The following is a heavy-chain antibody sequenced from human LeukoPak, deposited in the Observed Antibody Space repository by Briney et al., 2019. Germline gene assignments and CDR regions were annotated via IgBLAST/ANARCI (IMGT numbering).Heavy chain of an antibody. CDR1: GFTFSSYW. J-gene: IGHJ4*02. V-gene: IGHV3-74*03. Sequence: GGSLRLSCGASGFTFSSYWMHWVRQAPGKGLVWVSSMSTDGSSTTYAESVRGRFTISRDNAKNTLYLQMNSLRAEDTAVYYCAKGQQLRLGAFDYWGQGTLVTVSS. CDR2: MSTDGSST. D-gene: IGHD3-16*01. CDR3: AKGQQLRLGAFDY.